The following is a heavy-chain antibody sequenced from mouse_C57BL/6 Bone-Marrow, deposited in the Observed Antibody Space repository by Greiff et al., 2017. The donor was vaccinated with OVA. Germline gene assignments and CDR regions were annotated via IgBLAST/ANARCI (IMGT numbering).Heavy chain of an antibody. V-gene: IGHV3-8*01. CDR2: ISYSGST. D-gene: IGHD1-2*01. CDR1: GYSITSDY. CDR3: ARTSLLRNLYFDV. J-gene: IGHJ1*03. Sequence: EVQRVESGPGLAKPSQTLSLTCSVTGYSITSDYWNWIRKFPGNKLEYMGYISYSGSTYYNPSLKSRISITRDTSKNQYYLQLNSVTTEDTATYYCARTSLLRNLYFDVWGTGTTVTVSS.